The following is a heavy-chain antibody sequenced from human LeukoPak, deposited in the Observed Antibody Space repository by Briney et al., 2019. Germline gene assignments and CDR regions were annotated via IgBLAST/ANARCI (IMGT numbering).Heavy chain of an antibody. D-gene: IGHD2-21*01. CDR2: ISSSGSTI. Sequence: GGSLRLSCAASGFTFSDYYMSWIRQAPGKGLEWVSYISSSGSTIYYADSVKGRFTISRDNAKNSLYLQMSSLRAEDTAVYYCARVQIAPYYYMDVWGKGTTATVSS. CDR1: GFTFSDYY. V-gene: IGHV3-11*01. CDR3: ARVQIAPYYYMDV. J-gene: IGHJ6*03.